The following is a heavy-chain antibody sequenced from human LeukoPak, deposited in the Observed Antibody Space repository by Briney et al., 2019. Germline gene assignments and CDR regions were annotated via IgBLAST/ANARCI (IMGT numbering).Heavy chain of an antibody. Sequence: GGSLKLSCAASGFTFSGSAMHWVRQASGRGGEWVGRIRSKANNYATGYAASVKGRFTIYRDDSKNTAYLQMNSLKTEDTGVYYCTGAPREHVTWWDYWGQGTLVTVSS. CDR3: TGAPREHVTWWDY. V-gene: IGHV3-73*01. CDR1: GFTFSGSA. J-gene: IGHJ4*02. CDR2: IRSKANNYAT. D-gene: IGHD2-15*01.